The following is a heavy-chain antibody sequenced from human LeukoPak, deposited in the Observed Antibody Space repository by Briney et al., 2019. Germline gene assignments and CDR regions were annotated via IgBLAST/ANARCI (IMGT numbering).Heavy chain of an antibody. CDR1: GFTFSNAW. D-gene: IGHD1-1*01. CDR2: IYYSGSI. Sequence: PGGSLRLSCAASGFTFSNAWMSWIRQPPGKGLEWIGYIYYSGSINYNPSLKSRVTISVDTSKNQFSLKVSSVTAADTAVYYCARGNWYLDYWGQGTLVTVSS. CDR3: ARGNWYLDY. J-gene: IGHJ4*02. V-gene: IGHV4-59*01.